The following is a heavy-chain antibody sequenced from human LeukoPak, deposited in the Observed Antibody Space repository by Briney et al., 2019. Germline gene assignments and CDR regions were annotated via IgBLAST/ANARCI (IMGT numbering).Heavy chain of an antibody. D-gene: IGHD3-22*01. CDR1: GGTFSSYA. Sequence: ASVKVSCKASGGTFSSYAISWVRQAPGQGLEWMGIINPSGGSTSCAQKFQGRVTMTRDTSTSTVYMELSSLRSEDTAVYYCARGHYYDSSGYSSYYGMDVWGQGTTVTVSS. J-gene: IGHJ6*02. V-gene: IGHV1-46*01. CDR2: INPSGGST. CDR3: ARGHYYDSSGYSSYYGMDV.